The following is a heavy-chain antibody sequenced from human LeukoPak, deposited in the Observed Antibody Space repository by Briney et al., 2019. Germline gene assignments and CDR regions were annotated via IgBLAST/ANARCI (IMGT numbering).Heavy chain of an antibody. CDR2: INHSGST. CDR3: ARGFYGSGSQFDY. D-gene: IGHD3-10*01. V-gene: IGHV4-34*01. CDR1: GGSFSGYY. J-gene: IGHJ4*02. Sequence: SETLSLTCAVYGGSFSGYYWSWIRQPPGKGLEWIGEINHSGSTNYNPSLKSRVTISVDTSKNQFSLRLSSVTAADTAVYYCARGFYGSGSQFDYWGQGTLVTVSS.